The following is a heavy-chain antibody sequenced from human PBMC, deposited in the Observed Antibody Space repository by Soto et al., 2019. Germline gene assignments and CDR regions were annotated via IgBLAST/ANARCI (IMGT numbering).Heavy chain of an antibody. D-gene: IGHD2-15*01. J-gene: IGHJ4*02. CDR2: ISNSGTT. CDR1: GGSISGYY. Sequence: SETLSLTCTVSGGSISGYYWNWIRQPPGKGLEWIGYISNSGTTKYNPSLKSRVTISVDTSKNQFSLNLSSVTAADTAVYYCARQDCSGSTCYRRFDSWGQGTLVTVSS. V-gene: IGHV4-59*08. CDR3: ARQDCSGSTCYRRFDS.